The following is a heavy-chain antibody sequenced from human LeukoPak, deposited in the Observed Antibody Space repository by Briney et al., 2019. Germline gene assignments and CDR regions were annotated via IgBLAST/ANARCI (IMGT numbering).Heavy chain of an antibody. D-gene: IGHD2-2*01. CDR2: ISSNGGST. Sequence: GGSLRLSCAASGFTFSSYAMHWVRQAPGKGLEYVSAISSNGGSTYYANSVKGRFTISRDNSKNTLYLQMGSLRAEDMAVYYCARSLTALGYCSSTSCPELDPWGQGTLVTVYS. CDR3: ARSLTALGYCSSTSCPELDP. V-gene: IGHV3-64*01. CDR1: GFTFSSYA. J-gene: IGHJ5*02.